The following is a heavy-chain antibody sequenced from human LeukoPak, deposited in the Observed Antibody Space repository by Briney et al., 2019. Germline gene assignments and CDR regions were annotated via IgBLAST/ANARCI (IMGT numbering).Heavy chain of an antibody. CDR2: MYQSGNT. Sequence: SGTLSLTCAVSGGSINSTNWWSWVRQPPGKGLEWIGEMYQSGNTRYNPSLKSRVTISADKSKNQFSLKVSSVTAADTAVYYCASGDTNNWYAVFDYWGQGTLVTVSS. D-gene: IGHD6-13*01. CDR3: ASGDTNNWYAVFDY. V-gene: IGHV4-4*02. CDR1: GGSINSTNW. J-gene: IGHJ4*02.